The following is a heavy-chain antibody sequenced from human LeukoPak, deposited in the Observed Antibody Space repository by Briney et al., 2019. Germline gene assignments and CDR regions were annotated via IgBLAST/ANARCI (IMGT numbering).Heavy chain of an antibody. CDR1: GYTFTRYG. J-gene: IGHJ3*02. D-gene: IGHD3-22*01. V-gene: IGHV1-18*01. CDR2: ISAYNGNT. CDR3: ARDLKGFRGYDSSENI. Sequence: ASVKVSCKASGYTFTRYGISWVRQAPGQGLEWMGWISAYNGNTNYAQKLQGRVTMTTDTSTSTAYMELRSLRSDDTAVYYCARDLKGFRGYDSSENIWGQGTMVTVSS.